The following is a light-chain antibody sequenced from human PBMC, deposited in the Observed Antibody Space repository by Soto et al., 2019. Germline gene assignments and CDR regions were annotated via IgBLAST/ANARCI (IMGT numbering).Light chain of an antibody. J-gene: IGKJ4*01. CDR2: AAS. V-gene: IGKV1-39*01. Sequence: DIQMTQSPSSLSASVGDRVTITCRASQSISTYLNWYQQKLGKAPKPLISAASSLQGGVPSRFSGSGSGTDFTLTISSLQPEDFATYYCQQGSFTLTFGGGTKVEIK. CDR1: QSISTY. CDR3: QQGSFTLT.